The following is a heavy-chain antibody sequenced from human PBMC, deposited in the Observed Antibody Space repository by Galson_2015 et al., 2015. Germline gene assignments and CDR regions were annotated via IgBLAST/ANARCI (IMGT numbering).Heavy chain of an antibody. CDR2: ISYDGSNK. D-gene: IGHD6-19*01. CDR3: ARGREGAVAALDY. J-gene: IGHJ4*02. V-gene: IGHV3-30-3*01. CDR1: GFTFSSYA. Sequence: SLRLSCAASGFTFSSYAMHWVRQAPGKGLEWVAVISYDGSNKYYADSVKGRFTISRDNSKNTLYLQMNSLRVEDTAVYYCARGREGAVAALDYWGQGTLVTVSS.